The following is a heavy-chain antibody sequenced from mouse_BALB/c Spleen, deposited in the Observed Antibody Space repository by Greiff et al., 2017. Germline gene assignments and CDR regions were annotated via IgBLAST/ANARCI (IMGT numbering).Heavy chain of an antibody. J-gene: IGHJ4*01. Sequence: EVMLVESGGGLVKPGGSLKLSCAASGFTFSSYAMSWVRQYPEKRLEWVAEISSGGSYTYYPDTVTGRFTISRDNAKNTLYLEMSSLRSEDTAMYYCAREDGTYAMDYWGQGTSVTVSS. D-gene: IGHD4-1*01. CDR3: AREDGTYAMDY. V-gene: IGHV5-9-4*01. CDR2: ISSGGSYT. CDR1: GFTFSSYA.